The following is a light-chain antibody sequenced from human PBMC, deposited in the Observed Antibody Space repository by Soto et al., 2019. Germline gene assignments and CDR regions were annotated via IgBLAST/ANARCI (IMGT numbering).Light chain of an antibody. V-gene: IGKV3-15*01. CDR1: QSVSSN. J-gene: IGKJ4*01. CDR2: GAS. CDR3: QHYNNRPPLT. Sequence: EIVMTQSPATLSVSPGERATLSCRASQSVSSNLAWYQQKPGQAPRLLIYGASTRANGIPARFSGSGSGTEFSPTNSSLQSEEFAVYYCQHYNNRPPLTFGGGTKVEIK.